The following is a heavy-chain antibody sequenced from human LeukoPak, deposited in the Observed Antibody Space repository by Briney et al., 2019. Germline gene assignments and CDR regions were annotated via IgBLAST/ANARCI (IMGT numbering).Heavy chain of an antibody. CDR2: IYYSGST. J-gene: IGHJ3*02. V-gene: IGHV4-39*01. CDR1: GGSISSSTYY. CDR3: ARPLGGSSSWHGDAFDI. D-gene: IGHD6-13*01. Sequence: SETLSLTCTVSGGSISSSTYYWGWIRQPPGKGLEWIGSIYYSGSTYYNASLKSRVTISADTSKNQFSLKPSSVTAADTAVYYCARPLGGSSSWHGDAFDIWGQGTMVTVSS.